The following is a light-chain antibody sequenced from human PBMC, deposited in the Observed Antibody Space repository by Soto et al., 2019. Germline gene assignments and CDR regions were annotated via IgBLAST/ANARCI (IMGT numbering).Light chain of an antibody. J-gene: IGKJ5*01. CDR3: QQSYSTPIT. Sequence: DIQMTQSPSSLSASVVDRVTITGLASQSISSYLNWYQQKPGEAPKLLIYAASSLQSGVPSRFSGSGSGTDFTLTISSLQPEDFATYYCQQSYSTPITFGQGTRLEIK. CDR2: AAS. V-gene: IGKV1-39*01. CDR1: QSISSY.